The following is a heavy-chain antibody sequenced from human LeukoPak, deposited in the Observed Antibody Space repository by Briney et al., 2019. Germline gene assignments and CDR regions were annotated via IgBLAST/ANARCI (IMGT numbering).Heavy chain of an antibody. D-gene: IGHD1-14*01. V-gene: IGHV3-30-3*01. Sequence: GGSLRLSCAASGFTFSSYAMHWVRQAPGKGLEWVAVISYDGSNKYYADSVKGRFTISRDNSKNTLYLQMNSLRAEDTAVYHCARDAGGVVSYNHFDYWGQGTLVTVSS. CDR3: ARDAGGVVSYNHFDY. CDR1: GFTFSSYA. J-gene: IGHJ4*02. CDR2: ISYDGSNK.